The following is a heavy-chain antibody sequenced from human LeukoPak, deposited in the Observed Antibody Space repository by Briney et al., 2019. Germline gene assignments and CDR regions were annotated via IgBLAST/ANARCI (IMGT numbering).Heavy chain of an antibody. D-gene: IGHD4-11*01. Sequence: ASVKVSCKASGYTFTGYYMHWVRQAPGQGLEWMGWINPNSGGTNYAQKFQGRVTMTRDTSISTAYMELSRLRSDDTAVYYCARSKISYYYGMDVWGQGTTVTVSS. V-gene: IGHV1-2*02. CDR1: GYTFTGYY. CDR3: ARSKISYYYGMDV. CDR2: INPNSGGT. J-gene: IGHJ6*02.